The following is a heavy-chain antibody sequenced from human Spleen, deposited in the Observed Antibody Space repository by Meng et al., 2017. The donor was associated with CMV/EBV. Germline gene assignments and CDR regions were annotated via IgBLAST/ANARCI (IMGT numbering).Heavy chain of an antibody. D-gene: IGHD6-13*01. Sequence: GGSLRLSCAASGFTFSSYDMHWVRQATGKGLEWVSAIGTAGDTYYPGSVKGRFTISRENAKNSLYLQMNSLRAGDTAVYYCARGAAAGRGMDVWGQGTTVTVSS. J-gene: IGHJ6*02. CDR2: IGTAGDT. V-gene: IGHV3-13*01. CDR3: ARGAAAGRGMDV. CDR1: GFTFSSYD.